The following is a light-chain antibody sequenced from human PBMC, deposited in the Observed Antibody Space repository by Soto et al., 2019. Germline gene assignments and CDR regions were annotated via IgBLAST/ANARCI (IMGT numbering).Light chain of an antibody. CDR1: QAIGNA. CDR3: LHHKTYPLT. J-gene: IGKJ4*01. Sequence: DIQMTQSPFSLSASVGDRVTITCRASQAIGNALGWYQQKPGKAPKRLIYAASSLHSGVPSRFSGSGSGAEFTLTISSLQPEDFATYYCLHHKTYPLTFGGGTKVEIK. V-gene: IGKV1-17*01. CDR2: AAS.